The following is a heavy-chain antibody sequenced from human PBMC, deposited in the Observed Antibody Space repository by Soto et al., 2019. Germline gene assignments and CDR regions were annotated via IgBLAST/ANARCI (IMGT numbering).Heavy chain of an antibody. D-gene: IGHD3-10*01. CDR2: VYYSGIT. J-gene: IGHJ6*02. CDR1: GGSVTSVSYY. V-gene: IGHV4-61*01. Sequence: SETLSLTCTVSGGSVTSVSYYWSWIRQPPGKGLEWIGYVYYSGITNYNPSLKSRVTISVDTSKNQFSLKLTSVTAADTAVYYCATIRGGDYYYSGMDVWGQGTTVTVSS. CDR3: ATIRGGDYYYSGMDV.